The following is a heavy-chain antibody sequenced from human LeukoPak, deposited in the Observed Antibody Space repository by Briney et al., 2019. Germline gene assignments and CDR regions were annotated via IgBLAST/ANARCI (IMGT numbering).Heavy chain of an antibody. CDR3: ARARRPSSGWYPFYFDY. D-gene: IGHD6-19*01. CDR1: GYXITSXSW. J-gene: IGHJ4*02. CDR2: IYYSGST. V-gene: IGHV4-28*03. Sequence: TLSLTCAVSGYXITSXSWWGWIRQPPGKGLEWXGYIYYSGSTNYNPSLKSRVTISVDTSKNQFSLKLSSVTAADTAVYYCARARRPSSGWYPFYFDYWGQGTLVTVSS.